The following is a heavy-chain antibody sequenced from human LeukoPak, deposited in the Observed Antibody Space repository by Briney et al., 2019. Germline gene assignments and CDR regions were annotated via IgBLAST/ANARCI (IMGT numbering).Heavy chain of an antibody. V-gene: IGHV4-30-4*01. J-gene: IGHJ4*02. CDR2: IYYSGST. CDR1: GGSISSGDYY. Sequence: PSETLSLTCTVSGGSISSGDYYWSWIRQPPGKGLEWIGYIYYSGSTYYNPSLKSRVTISVDTSKNQFSLKLSSVTAADTAVYYCARARRDYVWGSYIGKYYFDYWGQGTLVTVSS. D-gene: IGHD3-16*01. CDR3: ARARRDYVWGSYIGKYYFDY.